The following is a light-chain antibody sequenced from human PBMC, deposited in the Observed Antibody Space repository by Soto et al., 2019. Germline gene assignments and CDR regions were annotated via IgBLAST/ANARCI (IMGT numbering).Light chain of an antibody. CDR2: GNK. Sequence: QSVLAQPPSVSGAPGQRVTISCPGSSSNIGAGYDVHWYQQRPGTAPKLLIYGNKKRPSGVPDRFSGSKSGTSASLAITGLQAEDEADYCCQSYDSSLSVSYVFGTGTKVTVL. J-gene: IGLJ1*01. CDR3: QSYDSSLSVSYV. V-gene: IGLV1-40*01. CDR1: SSNIGAGYD.